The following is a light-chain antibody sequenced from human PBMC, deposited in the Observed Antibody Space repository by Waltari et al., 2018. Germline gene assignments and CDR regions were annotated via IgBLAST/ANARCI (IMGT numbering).Light chain of an antibody. CDR1: QSISGY. V-gene: IGKV1-39*01. CDR3: QQSYSTPRT. Sequence: DIQMTKSPSSLSASVGDRVTITCRASQSISGYLNWYQQKPGKAPNLLIYTASTLQSGVPSRFSGSGSGTDFTLTISSLQPEDFATYYCQQSYSTPRTFGQGTKVEIK. J-gene: IGKJ1*01. CDR2: TAS.